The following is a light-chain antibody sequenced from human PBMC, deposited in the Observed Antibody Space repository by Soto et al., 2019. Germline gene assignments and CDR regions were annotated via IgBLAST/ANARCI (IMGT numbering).Light chain of an antibody. CDR3: QQYNSYSRT. Sequence: DIQMTQSPSTLSASVGDRVTITCRASQSISSWLAWYQQKPGKAPKLLIYDASSLESGVPSRFSGSGSGTEFTLTLSILQPDDFATYYCQQYNSYSRTFGQGTKVEIK. V-gene: IGKV1-5*01. CDR2: DAS. CDR1: QSISSW. J-gene: IGKJ1*01.